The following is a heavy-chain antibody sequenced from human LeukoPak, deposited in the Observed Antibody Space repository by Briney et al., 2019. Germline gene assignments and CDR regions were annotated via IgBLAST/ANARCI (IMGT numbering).Heavy chain of an antibody. CDR1: GYSFTGYY. V-gene: IGHV1-2*02. CDR2: VSPNSGDT. CDR3: ARDGNLDY. Sequence: ASVKVSCKASGYSFTGYYMHWVRQAPGQGLEWMGWVSPNSGDTNYAQKFQGRVTMTRDTSISTAYMEVSGLRSDDTAVYYCARDGNLDYWGQGTLVTVSS. J-gene: IGHJ4*02.